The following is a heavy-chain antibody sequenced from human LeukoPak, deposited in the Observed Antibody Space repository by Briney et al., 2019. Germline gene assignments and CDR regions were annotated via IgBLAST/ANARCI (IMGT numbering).Heavy chain of an antibody. J-gene: IGHJ3*02. D-gene: IGHD5-24*01. Sequence: GGSLRLSCAASGFTFSSYSMNWVRQAPGKGLEWVSYISSSSSTIYYADSVKGRFTISRDNAKNSLYLQMNSLRAEDTAVYYCARAMATIEDAFDIWGQGTMVTVSS. CDR2: ISSSSSTI. CDR3: ARAMATIEDAFDI. V-gene: IGHV3-48*01. CDR1: GFTFSSYS.